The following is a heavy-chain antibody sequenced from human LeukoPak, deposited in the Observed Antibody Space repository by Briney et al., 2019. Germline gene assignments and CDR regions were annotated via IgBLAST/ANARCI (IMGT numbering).Heavy chain of an antibody. CDR3: AKDSYYYDSSGYLNWFDP. Sequence: GGSLRLSCAASGFTFDDYAMHWVRQAPGKGLEWVAVISYDGSNKYYADSVKGRFTISRDNSKNTLYLQMNSLRAEDTAVYYCAKDSYYYDSSGYLNWFDPWGQGTLVTVSS. CDR2: ISYDGSNK. CDR1: GFTFDDYA. J-gene: IGHJ5*02. D-gene: IGHD3-22*01. V-gene: IGHV3-30*18.